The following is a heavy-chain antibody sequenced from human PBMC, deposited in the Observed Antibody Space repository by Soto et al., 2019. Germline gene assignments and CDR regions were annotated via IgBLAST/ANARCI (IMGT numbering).Heavy chain of an antibody. J-gene: IGHJ4*02. CDR1: GFTFSSYA. V-gene: IGHV3-23*01. CDR2: ISGSGGST. D-gene: IGHD4-17*01. Sequence: GGSLRLSCAASGFTFSSYAMSSVRQAPGKGLEWVSAISGSGGSTYYADSVKGRFTISRDNSKNTLYLQMNSLRAEDTAVYYCAKLGDYGYYFDYWGQGTLVTVSS. CDR3: AKLGDYGYYFDY.